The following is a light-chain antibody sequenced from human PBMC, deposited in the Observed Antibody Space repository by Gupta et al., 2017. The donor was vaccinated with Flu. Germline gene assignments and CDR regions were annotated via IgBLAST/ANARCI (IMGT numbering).Light chain of an antibody. J-gene: IGKJ1*01. CDR2: GAS. CDR3: QQDCDSLWT. V-gene: IGKV3-20*01. Sequence: EIVLTQSPGTLSLSPGERATLSCMATQTISNNYLAWYQQKPGQAPRLLIFGASSRASGIPARFSGSGSGTDFTLTISRLEAEDFAVYYCQQDCDSLWTFGQGTKLEIK. CDR1: QTISNNY.